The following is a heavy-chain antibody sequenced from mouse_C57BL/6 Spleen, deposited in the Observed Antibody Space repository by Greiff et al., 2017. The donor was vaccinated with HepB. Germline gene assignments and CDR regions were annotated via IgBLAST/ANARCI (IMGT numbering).Heavy chain of an antibody. D-gene: IGHD1-1*01. J-gene: IGHJ1*03. V-gene: IGHV1-63*01. CDR3: ARSPPYYGSSYGYFDV. CDR2: IYPGGGYT. Sequence: QVQLQLSGAELVRPGTSVKMSCKASGYTFTNYWIGWAKQRPGHGLEWIGDIYPGGGYTNYNEKFKGKATLTADKSSSTAYMQFSSLTSEDSAIYYCARSPPYYGSSYGYFDVWGTGTTVTVSS. CDR1: GYTFTNYW.